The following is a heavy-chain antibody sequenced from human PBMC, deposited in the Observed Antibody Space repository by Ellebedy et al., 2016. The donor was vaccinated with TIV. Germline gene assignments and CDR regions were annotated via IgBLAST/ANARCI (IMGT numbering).Heavy chain of an antibody. Sequence: SLKISCAASGFTFDAYAMHWVRQAQGKGLEWVSGSSWKSVNIGYADSVKGRFTISRDNANNSLHLQMNSLRAEDTALYYFAKSGSSSWSSALDFWGQGTLVTVSS. CDR2: SSWKSVNI. CDR3: AKSGSSSWSSALDF. J-gene: IGHJ4*02. CDR1: GFTFDAYA. V-gene: IGHV3-9*01. D-gene: IGHD6-13*01.